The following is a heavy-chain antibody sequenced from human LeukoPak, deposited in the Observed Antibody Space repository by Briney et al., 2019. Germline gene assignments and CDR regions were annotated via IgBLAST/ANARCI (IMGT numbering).Heavy chain of an antibody. Sequence: ASVKVSCKASGYTFTSYYMHWVRQAPGQGLEWMGIINPSGGSTSYAQRFQGRVTMTRDTSTSTVYMELSSLRSEDTAVYYCASPLTPGLDAFDIWGQGTMVTVSS. V-gene: IGHV1-46*01. CDR2: INPSGGST. CDR3: ASPLTPGLDAFDI. J-gene: IGHJ3*02. D-gene: IGHD3-16*01. CDR1: GYTFTSYY.